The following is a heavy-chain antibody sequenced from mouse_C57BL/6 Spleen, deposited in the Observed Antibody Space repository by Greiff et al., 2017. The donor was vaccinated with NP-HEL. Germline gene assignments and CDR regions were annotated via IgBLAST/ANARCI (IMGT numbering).Heavy chain of an antibody. J-gene: IGHJ4*01. D-gene: IGHD1-1*01. CDR3: ARGRGSSYYYAMDY. CDR1: GYTFTSYW. Sequence: QVQLQQPGAELVRPGTSVKLSCKASGYTFTSYWMHWVKQRPGQGLEWIGVIDPSDSYTNYNQKLKGKATLTVDTSSSTAYMQLSSLTSEDSAVYYCARGRGSSYYYAMDYWGQGTSVTVSS. V-gene: IGHV1-59*01. CDR2: IDPSDSYT.